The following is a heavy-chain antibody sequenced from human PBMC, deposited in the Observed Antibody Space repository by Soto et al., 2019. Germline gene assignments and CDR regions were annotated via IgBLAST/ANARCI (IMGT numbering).Heavy chain of an antibody. J-gene: IGHJ3*02. V-gene: IGHV3-64*01. CDR3: ARRRDVWYAFEN. Sequence: EVQLVESGGDLVQPGGSLRLSCAASGFTFSSSAMHWVRQAPGKGLEYVSSISSDGGNTYYANSVKGRFTISRDNSKNILYLQMGSLRAEDMAVYYCARRRDVWYAFENWGQGTMVTVSS. CDR1: GFTFSSSA. CDR2: ISSDGGNT. D-gene: IGHD2-21*01.